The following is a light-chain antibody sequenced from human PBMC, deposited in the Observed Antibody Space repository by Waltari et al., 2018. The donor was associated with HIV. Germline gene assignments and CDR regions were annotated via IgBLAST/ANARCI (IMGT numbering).Light chain of an antibody. Sequence: QSALTQPASVSGSPGQSIPISCTGTSSDVGGYNYVSWYQQHPGKAPKLMIYDVSKRPSGVSNRFSGSKSGNTASLTISGLQAEDEADYCCCSYAGSSTYVFGTGTKVTVL. J-gene: IGLJ1*01. CDR2: DVS. CDR3: CSYAGSSTYV. CDR1: SSDVGGYNY. V-gene: IGLV2-23*02.